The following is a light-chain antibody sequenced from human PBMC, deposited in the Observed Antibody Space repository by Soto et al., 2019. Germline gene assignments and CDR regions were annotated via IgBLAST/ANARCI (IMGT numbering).Light chain of an antibody. Sequence: IVLTHSRGTLSLSPGERATLSCRASQSVHSRYLAWYQQKPGQAPRLLIYGASIRATGIPDRFSGSGSGTDFTLTISRLEPEDFAVYYCQQYGSSPMTFGQGTKVDIK. CDR1: QSVHSRY. V-gene: IGKV3-20*01. CDR3: QQYGSSPMT. J-gene: IGKJ1*01. CDR2: GAS.